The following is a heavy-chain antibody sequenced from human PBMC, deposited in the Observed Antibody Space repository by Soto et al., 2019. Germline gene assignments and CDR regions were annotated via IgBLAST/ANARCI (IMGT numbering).Heavy chain of an antibody. V-gene: IGHV5-10-1*01. CDR1: GYSFTSYW. Sequence: GESLKISCKGSGYSFTSYWISWVRQMPGKGLEWMGRIDPSDSYTNYSPSFQGHVTISADKSISTAYLQWSSLKASDTAMYYCARRAGTTRGYWYFDLWGRGTLVTVSS. D-gene: IGHD1-7*01. CDR3: ARRAGTTRGYWYFDL. CDR2: IDPSDSYT. J-gene: IGHJ2*01.